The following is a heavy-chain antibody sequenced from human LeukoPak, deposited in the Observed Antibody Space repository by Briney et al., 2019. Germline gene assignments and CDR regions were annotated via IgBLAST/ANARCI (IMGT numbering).Heavy chain of an antibody. CDR3: ARGRDYGDYRTSFDY. CDR1: GGTFSSYA. V-gene: IGHV1-69*05. Sequence: ASVKVSCKASGGTFSSYAISWVRQAPGQGLEWMGGIIPIFGTANYAQKFQGRVTTTTDESTSTAYMELSSLRSEDTAVYYCARGRDYGDYRTSFDYWGQGTLVTVSS. D-gene: IGHD4-17*01. CDR2: IIPIFGTA. J-gene: IGHJ4*02.